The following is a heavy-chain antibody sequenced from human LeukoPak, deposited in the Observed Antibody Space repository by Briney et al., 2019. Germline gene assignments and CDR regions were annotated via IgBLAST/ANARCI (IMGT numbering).Heavy chain of an antibody. V-gene: IGHV3-53*01. Sequence: GGSLRLSCAASGFTVSSNYMSWVRQAPGKGLEWVSVIYSGGSTYYADSVKGRFTISKDNSKNTLYLQMSSLKTEDTAVYYCTTMTKYYYDSSGYLDFDYWGQGTLVTVSS. CDR1: GFTVSSNY. D-gene: IGHD3-22*01. J-gene: IGHJ4*02. CDR3: TTMTKYYYDSSGYLDFDY. CDR2: IYSGGST.